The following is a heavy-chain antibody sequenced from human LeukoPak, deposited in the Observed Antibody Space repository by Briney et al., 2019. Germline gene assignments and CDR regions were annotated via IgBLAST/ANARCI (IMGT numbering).Heavy chain of an antibody. J-gene: IGHJ4*02. CDR1: GGSISSYY. Sequence: KPSETLSLTCTVSGGSISSYYWSWIRQPPGKGPEWIGYIYYSGSTNYNPSLKSRVTISVDTSKNQFSLKLSSVTAADTAVYYCARDQGGRTGGLGYWGQGTLVTVSS. CDR3: ARDQGGRTGGLGY. V-gene: IGHV4-59*01. CDR2: IYYSGST. D-gene: IGHD1/OR15-1a*01.